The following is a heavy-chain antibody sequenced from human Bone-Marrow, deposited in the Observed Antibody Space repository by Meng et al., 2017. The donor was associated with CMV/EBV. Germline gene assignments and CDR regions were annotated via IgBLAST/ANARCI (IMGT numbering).Heavy chain of an antibody. D-gene: IGHD3-16*01. J-gene: IGHJ3*02. Sequence: SVKVSCKASGGTFSKYAISWVRQAPGQGLEWMGGIIPILGTGKYAQKFQGRVTITTDESTSTAYMELSSLRFEDTAVYYCAKGGNYGAFDIWGQGTMVTVSS. CDR2: IIPILGTG. V-gene: IGHV1-69*05. CDR3: AKGGNYGAFDI. CDR1: GGTFSKYA.